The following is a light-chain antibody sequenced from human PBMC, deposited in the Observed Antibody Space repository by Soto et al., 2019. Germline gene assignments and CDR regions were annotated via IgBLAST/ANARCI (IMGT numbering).Light chain of an antibody. CDR3: QQYDSYSPT. CDR2: KAS. CDR1: QTISSW. J-gene: IGKJ1*01. Sequence: DIQMTQSPSTLSGSVGDTVTITCRASQTISSWLAWYQQKPGKAPKLLIYKASTLKSGVPSRFSGSGSGTEFTLTISSLQPDDFATYYCQQYDSYSPTFGQGTKVDIK. V-gene: IGKV1-5*03.